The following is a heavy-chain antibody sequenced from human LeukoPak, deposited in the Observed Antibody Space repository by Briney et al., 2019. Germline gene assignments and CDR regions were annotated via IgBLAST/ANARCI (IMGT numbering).Heavy chain of an antibody. D-gene: IGHD3-10*01. V-gene: IGHV1-69*06. CDR1: GGTFSSYA. CDR3: ARDLTAYYYGSGSYD. Sequence: AASVKVSCKASGGTFSSYAISWVRQAPGQGLEWMGGIIPIFGTANYAQKFQGRVTITADKSTSTAYMELSSLRSEDTAVYYCARDLTAYYYGSGSYDWGQGTLVTVSS. J-gene: IGHJ4*02. CDR2: IIPIFGTA.